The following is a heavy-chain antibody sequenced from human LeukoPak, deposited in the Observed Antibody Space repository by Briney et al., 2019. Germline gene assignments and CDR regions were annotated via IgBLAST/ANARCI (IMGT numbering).Heavy chain of an antibody. CDR2: ISTSSSYI. CDR3: ARGIMTPYYMDV. V-gene: IGHV3-21*01. CDR1: GFTFSSYS. J-gene: IGHJ6*03. D-gene: IGHD3-16*01. Sequence: GGSLRLSCEASGFTFSSYSMNWVRQAPGKGLEWVSFISTSSSYIYYRESVKGRFTISRDDAKKSLYLQMNSLRAEDTAVYYCARGIMTPYYMDVWGKGTTVTVSS.